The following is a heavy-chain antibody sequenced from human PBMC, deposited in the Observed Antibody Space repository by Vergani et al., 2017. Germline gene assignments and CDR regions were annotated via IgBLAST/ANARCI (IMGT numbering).Heavy chain of an antibody. V-gene: IGHV3-33*01. D-gene: IGHD6-19*01. Sequence: VQLLESGGGLVQPGGSLRLSCAASGFTFSSYGMHWVRQAPGKGLEWVAVIWYDGSNKYYADSVKGRFTISRDNSKNTLYLQMNSLRAEDTAVYYCSGSSGWSRGAFDIWGQGTMVTVSS. CDR2: IWYDGSNK. J-gene: IGHJ3*02. CDR3: SGSSGWSRGAFDI. CDR1: GFTFSSYG.